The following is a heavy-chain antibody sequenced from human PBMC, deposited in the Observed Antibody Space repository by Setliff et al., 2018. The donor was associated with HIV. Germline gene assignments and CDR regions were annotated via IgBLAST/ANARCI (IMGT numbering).Heavy chain of an antibody. V-gene: IGHV3-30*02. Sequence: GGSLRLSCAASGFTFSSYGMHWVRQAPGKGLEWVAFIRYDGSNKYYADSVKGRFTISRDNAKNSLYLQMNSLRVEDTAVYYCTKRTGNGWSHTDYWGQGALVTVSS. D-gene: IGHD6-19*01. CDR3: TKRTGNGWSHTDY. J-gene: IGHJ4*02. CDR2: IRYDGSNK. CDR1: GFTFSSYG.